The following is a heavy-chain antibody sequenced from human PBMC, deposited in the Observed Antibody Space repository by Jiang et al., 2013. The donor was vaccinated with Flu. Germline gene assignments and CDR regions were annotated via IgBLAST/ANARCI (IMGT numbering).Heavy chain of an antibody. J-gene: IGHJ2*01. CDR2: IYFNGET. CDR3: ARQSDYMLAVVFTLGHNWYFDL. V-gene: IGHV4-39*01. CDR1: GGSINSRDYY. D-gene: IGHD3-22*01. Sequence: GPGLVKPSETLSLTCTVSGGSINSRDYYWGWIRQPPGKGLEWIGSIYFNGETYSNPSLRSRVTISVDTSKNQFXLNLNSLTAADTAVYYCARQSDYMLAVVFTLGHNWYFDLWGRGRPGHVSPQ.